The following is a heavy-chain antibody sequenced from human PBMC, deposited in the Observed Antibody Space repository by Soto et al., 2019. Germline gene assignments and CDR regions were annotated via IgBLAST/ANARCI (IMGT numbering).Heavy chain of an antibody. CDR1: GFTFSGSA. CDR3: TRHRRIEMATSYYFDY. CDR2: IRSKANSYAT. V-gene: IGHV3-73*01. J-gene: IGHJ4*02. Sequence: PGGSLRLSCAASGFTFSGSAMHWVRQASGKGLEWVGRIRSKANSYATAYAASVKGRFTISRDDSKNTAYLQMNSLKTEDTAVYYCTRHRRIEMATSYYFDYWGQGTLVTVS. D-gene: IGHD5-12*01.